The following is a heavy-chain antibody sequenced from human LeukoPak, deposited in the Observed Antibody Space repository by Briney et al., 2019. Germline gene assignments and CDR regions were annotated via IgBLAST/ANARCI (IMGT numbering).Heavy chain of an antibody. J-gene: IGHJ6*02. D-gene: IGHD4-11*01. V-gene: IGHV3-30*18. CDR3: AKGLQTNYYYYHAMDV. CDR1: GFTFSSYG. Sequence: GGSLRLSCAASGFTFSSYGMHWARQAPGKGLEWLAVISYDGTNKDYADSVKGRFTISRDNSKNTLYLQVNSLRAEDTAVYYCAKGLQTNYYYYHAMDVWGQGTTVTVSS. CDR2: ISYDGTNK.